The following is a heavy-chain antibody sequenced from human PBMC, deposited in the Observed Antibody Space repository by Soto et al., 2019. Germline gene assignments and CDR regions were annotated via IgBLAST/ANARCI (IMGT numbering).Heavy chain of an antibody. CDR2: MSGSGTTI. V-gene: IGHV3-11*01. CDR3: ARYPYYYASDY. CDR1: GFTFSDHY. Sequence: QVQLVESGGGLVKPGGALRLSCAASGFTFSDHYMTWIRQAPGKGLEWVSYMSGSGTTIYYTDSVKGRFTVSRDNAKNSQYLQMNSLRAEDTAVYYCARYPYYYASDYWGQGTMVTESS. D-gene: IGHD3-10*01. J-gene: IGHJ4*02.